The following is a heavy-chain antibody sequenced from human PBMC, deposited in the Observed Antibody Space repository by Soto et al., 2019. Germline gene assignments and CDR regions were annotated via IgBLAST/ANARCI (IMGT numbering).Heavy chain of an antibody. D-gene: IGHD6-13*01. V-gene: IGHV1-69*06. Sequence: GASVKVSCKASGGTFSSYAISRVRQAPGQGLEWMGGIIPIFGTANYAQKFQGRVTITADKSTSTAYMELSSLRSEDTAVYYCAKDPYSSSWYPVPGAFDIWGQGTMVT. CDR1: GGTFSSYA. CDR3: AKDPYSSSWYPVPGAFDI. J-gene: IGHJ3*02. CDR2: IIPIFGTA.